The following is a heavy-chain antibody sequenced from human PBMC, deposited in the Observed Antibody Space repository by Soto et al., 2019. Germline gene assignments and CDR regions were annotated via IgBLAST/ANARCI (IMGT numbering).Heavy chain of an antibody. CDR1: GFTFSNYW. Sequence: GGSLRLSCAASGFTFSNYWMAWVRQAPGKGLEWVANIKLDGSEKYYVDSVKGRLTISRDNAKSSLYLQMNSLRAEDTAVYYCARPWNSDYTTDAYDIWGQGTMVT. V-gene: IGHV3-7*01. J-gene: IGHJ3*02. CDR3: ARPWNSDYTTDAYDI. CDR2: IKLDGSEK. D-gene: IGHD3-3*01.